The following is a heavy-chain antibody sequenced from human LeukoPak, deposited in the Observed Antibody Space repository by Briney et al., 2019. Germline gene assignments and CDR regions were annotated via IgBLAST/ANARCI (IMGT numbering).Heavy chain of an antibody. Sequence: GGSLRLSCEASGFTFSSYAMSWVRQAPGKGLEWVSAISGSGDGTYYADSVKGRFTISRDNSKNSLYLQMNSLRTEDTALYYCALGGGSHGGAFDIWGQGTMVTVSS. D-gene: IGHD1-26*01. CDR2: ISGSGDGT. CDR1: GFTFSSYA. CDR3: ALGGGSHGGAFDI. V-gene: IGHV3-23*01. J-gene: IGHJ3*02.